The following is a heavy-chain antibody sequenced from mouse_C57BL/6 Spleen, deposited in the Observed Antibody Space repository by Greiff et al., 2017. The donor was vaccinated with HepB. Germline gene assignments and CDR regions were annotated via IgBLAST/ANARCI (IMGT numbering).Heavy chain of an antibody. J-gene: IGHJ4*01. V-gene: IGHV1-80*01. CDR3: ARYPTPYYYAMDY. CDR1: GYAFSSYW. CDR2: IYPGDGDT. Sequence: LQESGAELVKPGASVKISCKASGYAFSSYWMNWVKQRPGKGLEWIGQIYPGDGDTNYNGKFKGKATLTADKSSSTAYMQLSSLTSEDSAVYFCARYPTPYYYAMDYWGQGTSVTVSS.